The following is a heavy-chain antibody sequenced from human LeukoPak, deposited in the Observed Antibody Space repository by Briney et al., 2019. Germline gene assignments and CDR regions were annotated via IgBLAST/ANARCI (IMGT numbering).Heavy chain of an antibody. CDR2: INPSGGST. Sequence: ASVTVSCKASGYTFTSYYMHWVRQAPGQGLEWMGIINPSGGSTSYAQKFQGRVTMTRDTSTSTAYMELSSLRSEDTAVYYCARDQVGAAGTDYWGQGTLVTVSS. D-gene: IGHD6-13*01. CDR3: ARDQVGAAGTDY. CDR1: GYTFTSYY. V-gene: IGHV1-46*01. J-gene: IGHJ4*02.